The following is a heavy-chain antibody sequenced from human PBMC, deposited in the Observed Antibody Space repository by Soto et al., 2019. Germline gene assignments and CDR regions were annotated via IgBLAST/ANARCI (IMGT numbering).Heavy chain of an antibody. CDR1: GYSFTSYW. J-gene: IGHJ6*02. CDR2: IYPTNSDS. Sequence: GESLKISCKGSGYSFTSYWIAWVRQMPGKGLEWMGIIYPTNSDSKYSPSFQGQVTISADKSSSTAYLQWSSLKASDTAMYCCARHRAVAGMPDYYYDMDVWGQGTTVTVSS. V-gene: IGHV5-51*01. CDR3: ARHRAVAGMPDYYYDMDV. D-gene: IGHD6-19*01.